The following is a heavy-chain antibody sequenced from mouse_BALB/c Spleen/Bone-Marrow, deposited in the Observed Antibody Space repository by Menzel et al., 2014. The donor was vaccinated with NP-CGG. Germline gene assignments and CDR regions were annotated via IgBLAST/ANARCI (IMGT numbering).Heavy chain of an antibody. Sequence: QVQLKESGAELVKPGASVKLSCKASGYTFTSYWMHWVKQRPGQGLEWIGEINPSNGRTNYNEKFKSKATLPVDKSSSTAYMQLSSLTSEDSAVYYCALYYYGSLDYWGQGTTLTVSS. J-gene: IGHJ2*01. V-gene: IGHV1S81*02. D-gene: IGHD1-1*01. CDR1: GYTFTSYW. CDR2: INPSNGRT. CDR3: ALYYYGSLDY.